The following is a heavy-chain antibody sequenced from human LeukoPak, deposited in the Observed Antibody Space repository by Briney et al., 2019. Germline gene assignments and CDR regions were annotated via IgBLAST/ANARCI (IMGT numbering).Heavy chain of an antibody. V-gene: IGHV3-21*01. J-gene: IGHJ4*02. CDR1: GFPFSSYS. CDR2: ISSSSSYI. Sequence: GGSLRLSCAASGFPFSSYSMTWVRQAPGKGLEWVSSISSSSSYIYYADSVKGRFTISRDNAKNSLYLQMNSLRAEDTAAYYCASTEPDYYDSSGYSREGDYWGQGTLVTVSS. CDR3: ASTEPDYYDSSGYSREGDY. D-gene: IGHD3-22*01.